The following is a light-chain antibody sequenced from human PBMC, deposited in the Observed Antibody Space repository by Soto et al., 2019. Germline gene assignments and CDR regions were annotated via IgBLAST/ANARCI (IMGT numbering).Light chain of an antibody. CDR2: DAS. CDR1: QDIATY. J-gene: IGKJ4*01. Sequence: DIQMTQSPSSLSASVGNRVTITCQASQDIATYLNWYQQKPGKAPKLLIYDASSLESGVPSRFSGSGSGTEFALTISSLQPDDFATYYCQQYNSWTFGGGTKVDIK. CDR3: QQYNSWT. V-gene: IGKV1-5*01.